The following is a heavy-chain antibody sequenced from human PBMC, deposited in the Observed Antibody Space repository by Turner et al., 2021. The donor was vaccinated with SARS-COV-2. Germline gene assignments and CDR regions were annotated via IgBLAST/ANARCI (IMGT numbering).Heavy chain of an antibody. V-gene: IGHV1-2*02. Sequence: QVQLVQSGAEVKKPAASVKFSCRASGYTFTGYSMPWVRQAPGQGLEWMAWINPNSGGTNYAQKFQGRVTMTRETSISTDYMELSILISDDTAVYYCARDEGYCTSTSCYTSDYFDYWGQGTLVTVSS. J-gene: IGHJ4*02. D-gene: IGHD2-2*02. CDR2: INPNSGGT. CDR3: ARDEGYCTSTSCYTSDYFDY. CDR1: GYTFTGYS.